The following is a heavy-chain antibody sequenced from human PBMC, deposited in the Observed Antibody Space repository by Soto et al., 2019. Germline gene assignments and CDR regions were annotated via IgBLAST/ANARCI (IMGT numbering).Heavy chain of an antibody. CDR3: ANDFWSGPGNWFDP. Sequence: SVKVSCKASRGTFSSYAISWVRQAPGQGLEWMGGIIPIFGTANYAQKFQGRVTITADESTSTAYMELSSLRSEDTAVYYCANDFWSGPGNWFDPWGQGTLVTVSS. D-gene: IGHD3-3*01. J-gene: IGHJ5*02. CDR1: RGTFSSYA. V-gene: IGHV1-69*13. CDR2: IIPIFGTA.